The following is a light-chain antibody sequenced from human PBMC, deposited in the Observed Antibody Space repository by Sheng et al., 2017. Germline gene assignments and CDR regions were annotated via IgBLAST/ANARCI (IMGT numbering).Light chain of an antibody. V-gene: IGKV3-15*01. CDR2: GAS. CDR3: QQYSSWPIT. J-gene: IGKJ4*01. CDR1: QSISTN. Sequence: EAAMTQSPATLSVSPGERVTLSCRSSQSISTNLAWYQQRPGQAPRLLIYGASIRAIGIPGRFSGGGSGTEFTLTISSLQSEDFAIYYCQQYSSWPITFGGRDRTVEIE.